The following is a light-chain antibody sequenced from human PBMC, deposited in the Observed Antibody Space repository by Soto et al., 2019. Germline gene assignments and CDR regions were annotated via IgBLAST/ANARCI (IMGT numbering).Light chain of an antibody. CDR3: QQYGSSPRYT. V-gene: IGKV3-20*01. J-gene: IGKJ2*01. Sequence: EIVLTQSPGTLSLSPGERATLSCRASQSVSSSYLAWYQQKPGQAPRLLIYGASSRATGIPARFSGSGSGTDFTLTISRLEPEDFAVYYCQQYGSSPRYTFGQGIKLEIK. CDR2: GAS. CDR1: QSVSSSY.